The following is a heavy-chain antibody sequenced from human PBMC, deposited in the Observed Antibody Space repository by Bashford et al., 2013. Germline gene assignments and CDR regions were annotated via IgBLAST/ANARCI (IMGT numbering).Heavy chain of an antibody. CDR1: GGSISSGDYY. CDR3: ARGEWSNWFDP. V-gene: IGHV4-61*08. D-gene: IGHD2-8*01. J-gene: IGHJ5*02. Sequence: RPLLYSSETLSLTCTVSGGSISSGDYYWSWIRQPPGKGLEWIGYIYYSGSTNYNPSLKSRVTISVDTSKNQFSLKLSSVTAADTAVYYCARGEWSNWFDPWGQGTLVTVSS. CDR2: IYYSGST.